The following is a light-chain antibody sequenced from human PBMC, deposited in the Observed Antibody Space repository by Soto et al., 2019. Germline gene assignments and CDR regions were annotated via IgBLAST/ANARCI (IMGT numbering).Light chain of an antibody. CDR3: CSFERSITLV. V-gene: IGLV2-23*01. J-gene: IGLJ2*01. Sequence: QSALTQPASVSGSPGQSITISCTGSSSDVGSHNLVSWYQQLPGEAPKLMIYEGSKRPSGVSNRFSGSKSGNTASLTISGLQAEDEADYYCCSFERSITLVFGGGTKLTVL. CDR2: EGS. CDR1: SSDVGSHNL.